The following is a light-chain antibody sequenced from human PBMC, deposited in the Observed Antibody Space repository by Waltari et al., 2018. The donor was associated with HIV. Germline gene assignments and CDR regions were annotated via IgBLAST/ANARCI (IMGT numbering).Light chain of an antibody. CDR1: QDISNY. V-gene: IGKV1-33*01. CDR3: QQYDNLPRRYT. Sequence: DIQMTQSPSSLSASVGDRVTITCRASQDISNYLNWYQQKPGKAPKLLIYDASNLETGVPSTVSGSGSGTDFTLTISSLQPEDIATYYCQQYDNLPRRYTFGPGTKVEIK. CDR2: DAS. J-gene: IGKJ3*01.